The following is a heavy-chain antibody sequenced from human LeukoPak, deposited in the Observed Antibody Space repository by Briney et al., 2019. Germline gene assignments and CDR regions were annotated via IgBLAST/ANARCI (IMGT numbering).Heavy chain of an antibody. D-gene: IGHD3-22*01. CDR3: AKDLTYYYDSTGYYFDY. V-gene: IGHV3-23*01. CDR1: EFTFSSYW. J-gene: IGHJ4*02. CDR2: ISGSGGTT. Sequence: PGGSLRLSCAASEFTFSSYWMSWVRQAPGKGLELVSGISGSGGTTYYADSVKGRFTISRDNSKNTLYLQLNSLRAEDTAIYYCAKDLTYYYDSTGYYFDYWGQGTLITVSS.